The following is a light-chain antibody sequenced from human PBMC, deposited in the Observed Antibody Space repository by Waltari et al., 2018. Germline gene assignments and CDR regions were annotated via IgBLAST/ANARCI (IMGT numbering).Light chain of an antibody. CDR2: DVS. CDR1: SSDVGAYNY. V-gene: IGLV2-14*03. J-gene: IGLJ2*01. Sequence: QSALTQPASVSGSPGQSITISCTGTSSDVGAYNYVSCYQQHPGKAPKLMIFDVSIRPSGFSNRFSGSKSGNTASLTISGLQAEDEADYYCSSYISSSTLELFGGGTSLTVL. CDR3: SSYISSSTLEL.